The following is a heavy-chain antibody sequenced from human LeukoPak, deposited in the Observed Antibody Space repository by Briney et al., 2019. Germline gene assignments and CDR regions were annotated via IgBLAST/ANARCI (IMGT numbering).Heavy chain of an antibody. CDR1: DGSISSYS. CDR2: VFTSGTT. V-gene: IGHV4-4*07. J-gene: IGHJ6*03. Sequence: SETLSLTCTVSDGSISSYSWSWIRQPAGKGLEWIGRVFTSGTTNYNPSLKSRVTMSVDTSKDQFSLKLSSVTAADTAVYYCARVISGTTNVNYYYYMDVWGKGTTFTVSS. D-gene: IGHD1-7*01. CDR3: ARVISGTTNVNYYYYMDV.